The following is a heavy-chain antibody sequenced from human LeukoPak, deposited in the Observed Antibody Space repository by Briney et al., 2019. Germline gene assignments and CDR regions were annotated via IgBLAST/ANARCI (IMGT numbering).Heavy chain of an antibody. D-gene: IGHD1-26*01. CDR3: AKVVLVGAIFGPGY. J-gene: IGHJ4*02. CDR1: GFSFSGYG. V-gene: IGHV3-23*01. CDR2: ISGSGGST. Sequence: PGGSLRLSCAASGFSFSGYGMSWVRQAPGEGLEWVSAISGSGGSTYYADSVKGRFTISRDNSKNTLYLQMNSLRAEDTAVYYCAKVVLVGAIFGPGYWGQGTLVTVSS.